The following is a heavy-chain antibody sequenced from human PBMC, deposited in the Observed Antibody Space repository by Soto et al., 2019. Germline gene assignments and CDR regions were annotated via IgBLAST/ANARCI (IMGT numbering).Heavy chain of an antibody. CDR3: ARDTSLYCSGGSCYLYNDAFDI. J-gene: IGHJ3*02. D-gene: IGHD2-15*01. Sequence: ASVKVSCKASGYTFTSYCISWVRQAPGQGLEWMGWISAYNGNTNYAQKLQGRVTMTTDTSTSTAYMELRSLRSDDTAAYYCARDTSLYCSGGSCYLYNDAFDIWGQGTMVTVSS. CDR2: ISAYNGNT. CDR1: GYTFTSYC. V-gene: IGHV1-18*01.